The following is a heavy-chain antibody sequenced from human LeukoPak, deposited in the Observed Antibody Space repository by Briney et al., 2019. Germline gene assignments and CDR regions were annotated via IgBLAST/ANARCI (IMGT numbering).Heavy chain of an antibody. D-gene: IGHD4-17*01. CDR3: AARRLTVTTEIDY. CDR2: IRYDGTNE. J-gene: IGHJ4*02. Sequence: GGSLRLSCAASGFTFSTYGLHWVRQAPGKGLEWVALIRYDGTNEYNADSVKGRFTISRDNSKNTLYLQMNSLRPEDTAVYYCAARRLTVTTEIDYWGQGTLVTVSS. V-gene: IGHV3-30*02. CDR1: GFTFSTYG.